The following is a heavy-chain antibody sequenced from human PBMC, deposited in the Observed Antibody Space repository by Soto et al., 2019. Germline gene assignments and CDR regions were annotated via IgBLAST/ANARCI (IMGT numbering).Heavy chain of an antibody. J-gene: IGHJ6*02. CDR1: GGTFSSYA. CDR3: ARGRSSWSNYYYYGMDV. D-gene: IGHD6-13*01. Sequence: GASVKVSCKASGGTFSSYAIGWVRQAPGQGLEWMGGIIPIFGTANYAQKFQGRVTITADESTSTAYMELSSLRSEDTAVYYCARGRSSWSNYYYYGMDVWGQGTTVTVSS. V-gene: IGHV1-69*13. CDR2: IIPIFGTA.